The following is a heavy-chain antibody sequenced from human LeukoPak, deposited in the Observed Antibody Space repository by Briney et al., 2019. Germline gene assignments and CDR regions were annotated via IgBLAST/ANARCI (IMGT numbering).Heavy chain of an antibody. V-gene: IGHV3-66*01. CDR2: IYSGGST. CDR3: ARGMQLAGGYYYGMDV. J-gene: IGHJ6*02. CDR1: GFTVSSNY. Sequence: GGSLRLSCAASGFTVSSNYMSWVHQAPGKGLEWVSVIYSGGSTFYADSVKGRLTISRDNSKNTLYLQMNTLRAEDTAVYYCARGMQLAGGYYYGMDVWGQGTTVTVSS. D-gene: IGHD6-13*01.